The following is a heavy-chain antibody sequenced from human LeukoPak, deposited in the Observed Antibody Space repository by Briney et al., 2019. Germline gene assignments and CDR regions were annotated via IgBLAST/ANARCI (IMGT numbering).Heavy chain of an antibody. CDR2: FSWNSGSI. Sequence: GGSLRLSCAASGFTFDDYAMHWVRQAPGKGLEWVSGFSWNSGSIGYADSVKGRFTISRDNAKNSLYLQMNSLRAEDMALYYCAKGAGYYYDSSGPIDYWGQGTLVTVSS. CDR3: AKGAGYYYDSSGPIDY. D-gene: IGHD3-22*01. V-gene: IGHV3-9*03. J-gene: IGHJ4*02. CDR1: GFTFDDYA.